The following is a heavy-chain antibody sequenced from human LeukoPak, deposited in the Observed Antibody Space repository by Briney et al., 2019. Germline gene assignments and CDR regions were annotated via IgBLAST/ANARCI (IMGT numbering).Heavy chain of an antibody. J-gene: IGHJ4*02. CDR2: INHSGGT. D-gene: IGHD5-12*01. CDR1: GGSFSGYY. Sequence: SETLSLTCAVYGGSFSGYYWSWIRQPPGKGLEWIGEINHSGGTNYNPSLKSRVTISVDTSKNQFSLKLSSVTAADTAVYYCAREAKVATMKLDYWGQGTLVTVSS. V-gene: IGHV4-34*01. CDR3: AREAKVATMKLDY.